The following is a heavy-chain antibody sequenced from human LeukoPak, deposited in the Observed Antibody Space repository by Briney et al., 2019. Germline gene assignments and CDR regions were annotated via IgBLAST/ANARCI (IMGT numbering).Heavy chain of an antibody. CDR1: GFAFSRYS. Sequence: KPGGSLRLSCAASGFAFSRYSMNWVRQAPGKGLEWVSSISSSSGYIYYADSVKGRFTISRDNAKNSLYLQMNSLRAEDTAVYYCAKFRSPKDSSFFDYWGQGTLVTVSS. CDR2: ISSSSGYI. V-gene: IGHV3-21*04. CDR3: AKFRSPKDSSFFDY. D-gene: IGHD5-18*01. J-gene: IGHJ4*02.